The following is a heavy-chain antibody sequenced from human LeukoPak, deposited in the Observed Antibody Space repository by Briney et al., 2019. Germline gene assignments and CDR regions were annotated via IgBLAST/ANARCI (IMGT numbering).Heavy chain of an antibody. CDR3: ARHGTGRRNWFDP. V-gene: IGHV4-59*08. CDR1: GGSISSYY. J-gene: IGHJ5*02. D-gene: IGHD6-13*01. CDR2: IYYSGST. Sequence: SETLSLTCTVSGGSISSYYWSWIRQPPGKGLEWIGYIYYSGSTNYNPSLKSRVTISVDTSKNQFSLKLSPVTAADTAVYYCARHGTGRRNWFDPWGQGTLVTVSS.